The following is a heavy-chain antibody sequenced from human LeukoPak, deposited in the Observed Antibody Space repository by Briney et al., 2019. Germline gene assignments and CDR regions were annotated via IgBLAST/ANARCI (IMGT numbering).Heavy chain of an antibody. CDR3: ARDPTTVTKGLDI. V-gene: IGHV4-34*01. J-gene: IGHJ3*02. CDR1: GGSFSGYY. D-gene: IGHD4-17*01. CDR2: INHSGST. Sequence: SETLSLTCAVYGGSFSGYYWSWIRQPPGKGLEWIGEINHSGSTNYNPSLKSRVTISVDTSKNQFSLKLTSVTAADTAVYFCARDPTTVTKGLDIWGQGTMVTVSS.